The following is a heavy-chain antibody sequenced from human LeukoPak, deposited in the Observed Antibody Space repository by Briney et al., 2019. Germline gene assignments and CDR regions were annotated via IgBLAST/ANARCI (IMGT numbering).Heavy chain of an antibody. CDR1: GGSISSSSYY. J-gene: IGHJ4*02. D-gene: IGHD4-17*01. CDR3: AGADRHDYGEDY. CDR2: IYYSGSS. Sequence: SETLSLTCTVSGGSISSSSYYWGWIRQPPGKGLEWIGSIYYSGSSYYNPSLKSRVTMSVDTSKNQFSLKLTSVTAADTAFYYCAGADRHDYGEDYWGQGTLVTVSS. V-gene: IGHV4-39*07.